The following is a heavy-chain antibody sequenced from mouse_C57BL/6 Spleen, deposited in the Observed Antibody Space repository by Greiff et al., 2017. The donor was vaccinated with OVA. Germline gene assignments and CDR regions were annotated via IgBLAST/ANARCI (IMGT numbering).Heavy chain of an antibody. D-gene: IGHD1-1*01. CDR1: GYTFTSYW. V-gene: IGHV1-7*01. Sequence: QVQLQQSGAELAKPGASVKLSCKASGYTFTSYWMHWVQQRPGQGLEWIGYINPSSGYTKYNQNFTDRATLTADKSSSTAYMQLSSLTYEDSAVYYCAGHRDYVGGYWGKGTSVTVSS. J-gene: IGHJ4*01. CDR3: AGHRDYVGGY. CDR2: INPSSGYT.